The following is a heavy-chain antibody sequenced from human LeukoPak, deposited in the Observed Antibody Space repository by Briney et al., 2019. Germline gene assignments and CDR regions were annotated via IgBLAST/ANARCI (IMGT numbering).Heavy chain of an antibody. D-gene: IGHD5-12*01. J-gene: IGHJ4*02. CDR2: ISYDGSNK. CDR1: GFTFSSYG. V-gene: IGHV3-33*05. CDR3: AKAALGSGYDMFFDY. Sequence: PGGSLRLSCAASGFTFSSYGMHWVRQAPGKGLEWVAVISYDGSNKYYADSVKGRFTISRDNSKNTLYLQMNSLRAEDTAVYYCAKAALGSGYDMFFDYWGQGTLVTVSS.